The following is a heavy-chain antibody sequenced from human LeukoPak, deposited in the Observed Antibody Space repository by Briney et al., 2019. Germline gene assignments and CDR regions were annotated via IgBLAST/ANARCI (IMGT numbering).Heavy chain of an antibody. CDR3: AELGITMIGGV. J-gene: IGHJ6*04. CDR1: EFTFSSYE. Sequence: GGSLRLSCAASEFTFSSYEMNWVRQAPGKGLEWVSYISSSGGTIYYADSVKGRFTISRDNAKNSLYLQMNSLRAEDTAVYYCAELGITMIGGVWGKGTTVTISS. D-gene: IGHD3-10*02. V-gene: IGHV3-48*03. CDR2: ISSSGGTI.